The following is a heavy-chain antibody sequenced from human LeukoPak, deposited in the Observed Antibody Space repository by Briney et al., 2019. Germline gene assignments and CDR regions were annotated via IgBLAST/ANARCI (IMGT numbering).Heavy chain of an antibody. CDR1: GYSFTSYG. D-gene: IGHD1-26*01. Sequence: ASMKVSCKASGYSFTSYGISWVRQAPGQGLEWMGWIGPYIGNTNYAQKLRGRITMTADTSTTTVYMALRRLRSDDTAVYFCARGGVMTGMDVWGPGTTVTVSS. V-gene: IGHV1-18*01. CDR2: IGPYIGNT. CDR3: ARGGVMTGMDV. J-gene: IGHJ6*02.